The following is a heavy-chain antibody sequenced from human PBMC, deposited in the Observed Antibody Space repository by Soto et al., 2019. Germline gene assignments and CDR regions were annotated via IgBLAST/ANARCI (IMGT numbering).Heavy chain of an antibody. V-gene: IGHV3-48*01. Sequence: GGSLRLSCAASGFTFSSYSMNWVRQAPGKGLEWVSYISSSSSTIYYADSVKGRFTISRDNAKNSLYLQMNSLRAEDTAVYYCAAQRGVPAAILEPRPEKFDPWGQGTLVTVSS. CDR3: AAQRGVPAAILEPRPEKFDP. J-gene: IGHJ5*02. D-gene: IGHD2-2*01. CDR2: ISSSSSTI. CDR1: GFTFSSYS.